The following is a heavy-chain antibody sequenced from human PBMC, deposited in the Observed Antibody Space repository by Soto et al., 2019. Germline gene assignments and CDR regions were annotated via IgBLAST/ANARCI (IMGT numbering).Heavy chain of an antibody. CDR2: ISAYNGNT. CDR1: GYTFTSYG. Sequence: GASVKVSCKASGYTFTSYGISWVRQAPGQGLEWMGWISAYNGNTNYAQKLQGRVTMTTDTSTSTAYMELRSLRSDDTAVYYCARDADYGDYPVSYYGMDVWGQGTTVTVSS. V-gene: IGHV1-18*04. J-gene: IGHJ6*02. D-gene: IGHD4-17*01. CDR3: ARDADYGDYPVSYYGMDV.